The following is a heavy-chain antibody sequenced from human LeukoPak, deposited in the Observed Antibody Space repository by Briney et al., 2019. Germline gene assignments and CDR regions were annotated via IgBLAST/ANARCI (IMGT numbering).Heavy chain of an antibody. V-gene: IGHV1-18*01. D-gene: IGHD2/OR15-2a*01. J-gene: IGHJ1*01. CDR2: IGAYSGNS. CDR3: ARDSSAFYGSEYFQH. CDR1: NYTFSNYG. Sequence: ASVKVSFKTSNYTFSNYGITWVRQAPGQGGEWMGWIGAYSGNSEFAQKFQGRVTMTTGASSGTAYMELTNLTPDDTAVYFCARDSSAFYGSEYFQHWGQGTLVTVSS.